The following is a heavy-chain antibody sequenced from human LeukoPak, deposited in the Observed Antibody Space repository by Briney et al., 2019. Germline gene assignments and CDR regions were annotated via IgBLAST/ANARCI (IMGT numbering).Heavy chain of an antibody. J-gene: IGHJ5*02. Sequence: PETLSLTCTVSGGSISSYYWSWIRQPAGKGLEWIGRIYTSGSTNYNPSLKSRVTMSVDTSKNQFSLKLSSVTAADTAVYYCARDPGYCSGGSCFNWFDPWGQGTLVTVSS. CDR3: ARDPGYCSGGSCFNWFDP. V-gene: IGHV4-4*07. CDR2: IYTSGST. D-gene: IGHD2-15*01. CDR1: GGSISSYY.